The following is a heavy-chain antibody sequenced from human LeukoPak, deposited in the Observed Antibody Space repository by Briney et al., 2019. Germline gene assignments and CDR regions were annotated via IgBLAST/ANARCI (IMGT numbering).Heavy chain of an antibody. CDR3: AKEAEADWYGGYRLNYYYYYMDV. CDR2: IIPIFGTA. CDR1: GGTFSSYA. J-gene: IGHJ6*03. V-gene: IGHV1-69*13. Sequence: ASVKVSCKASGGTFSSYAISWVRQAPGQGLEWMGGIIPIFGTANYAQKFQGRVTITADESTSTAYMELSSLRSEDTAVYYCAKEAEADWYGGYRLNYYYYYMDVWGKGTTVTISS. D-gene: IGHD5-12*01.